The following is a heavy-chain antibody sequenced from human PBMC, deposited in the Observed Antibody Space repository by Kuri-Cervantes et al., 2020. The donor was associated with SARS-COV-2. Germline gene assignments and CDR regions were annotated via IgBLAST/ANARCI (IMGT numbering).Heavy chain of an antibody. J-gene: IGHJ3*02. CDR1: GYIFTGYY. D-gene: IGHD4-23*01. CDR3: ARERGGDAFDI. V-gene: IGHV1-69*13. Sequence: SVKVSCKASGYIFTGYYIHWVRQAPGQGLEWMGGIIPIFGTANYAQKFQGRVTITADESTSTAYMELSSLRSEDTAVYYCARERGGDAFDIWGQGTMVTVSS. CDR2: IIPIFGTA.